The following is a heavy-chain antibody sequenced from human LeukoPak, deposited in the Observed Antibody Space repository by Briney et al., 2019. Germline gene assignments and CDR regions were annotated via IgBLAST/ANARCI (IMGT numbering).Heavy chain of an antibody. CDR1: GYTFTGYY. CDR3: ARDSSGWYTY. J-gene: IGHJ4*02. V-gene: IGHV1-2*02. Sequence: ASVKVSCKASGYTFTGYYMHWVRQAPGQGLEWMGWINPNSGGTNYAQKFQGRVTMTRDTSISTAYMELSSLRSEDTAVYYCARDSSGWYTYWGQGTLVTVSS. D-gene: IGHD6-19*01. CDR2: INPNSGGT.